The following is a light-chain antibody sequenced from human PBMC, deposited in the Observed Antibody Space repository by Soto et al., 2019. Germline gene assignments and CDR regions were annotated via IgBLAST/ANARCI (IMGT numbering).Light chain of an antibody. CDR2: GNN. CDR1: TSNIGTNY. J-gene: IGLJ3*02. CDR3: AVWDDSLSGVV. Sequence: QSALTQPPSASGTPGQTVTISSSGGTSNIGTNYVSWYQHLPGTAPKLLIYGNNQRPSGVPDRFSGSKSGTSASLAISGLRSDDEADYYCAVWDDSLSGVVFGGGTKVTVL. V-gene: IGLV1-47*01.